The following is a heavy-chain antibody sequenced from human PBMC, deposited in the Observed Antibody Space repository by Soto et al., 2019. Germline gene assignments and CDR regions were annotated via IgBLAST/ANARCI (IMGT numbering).Heavy chain of an antibody. J-gene: IGHJ6*02. Sequence: EVQLVESGGGLLQPGGSLRLSCAASGFTFSNYWMNWVRQAPGKGLVWVSRINSDGSTTNYADSVKGRFTISRDNAKNTLHLQMNSLRADDTAVYYCARIDFSSGMDVWGQGTTVTVSS. D-gene: IGHD3-3*01. CDR3: ARIDFSSGMDV. V-gene: IGHV3-74*01. CDR1: GFTFSNYW. CDR2: INSDGSTT.